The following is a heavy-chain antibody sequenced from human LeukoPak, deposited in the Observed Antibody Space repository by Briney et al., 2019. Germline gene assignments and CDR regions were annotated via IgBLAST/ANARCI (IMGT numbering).Heavy chain of an antibody. V-gene: IGHV3-48*03. CDR3: ARDGTPIHSSGWVYMDV. Sequence: GGPLRLSCAASGFTFSSYEMNWVRQAPGKGLEWISYISASGTLTHYADSVEGRFTISRDNAKNSLYLQMNSLRAEDTAVYYCARDGTPIHSSGWVYMDVWGKGTTVTISS. J-gene: IGHJ6*04. D-gene: IGHD6-25*01. CDR1: GFTFSSYE. CDR2: ISASGTLT.